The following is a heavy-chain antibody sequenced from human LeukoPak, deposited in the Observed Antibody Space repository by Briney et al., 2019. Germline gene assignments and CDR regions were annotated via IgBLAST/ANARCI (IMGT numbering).Heavy chain of an antibody. Sequence: GGSLRLSCAASGFPFSTYSMNWVRQAPGKGLEWVANIKQDGSEKYYVDSVKGRFTISRDNAKNSLYLQMDSLRAEDTAVYSCARRYFDYWGQGTLVTVSS. J-gene: IGHJ4*02. CDR2: IKQDGSEK. V-gene: IGHV3-7*03. CDR3: ARRYFDY. CDR1: GFPFSTYS.